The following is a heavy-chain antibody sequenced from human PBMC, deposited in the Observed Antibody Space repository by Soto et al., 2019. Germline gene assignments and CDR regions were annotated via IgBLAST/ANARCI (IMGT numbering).Heavy chain of an antibody. V-gene: IGHV1-3*01. D-gene: IGHD2-15*01. CDR1: GYTYISYS. J-gene: IGHJ4*02. CDR2: INVGNGNT. Sequence: ASVKVSCKASGYTYISYSMHWVRQAPGQRLEWMGWINVGNGNTKYSQKFQGRVTITRDTSASTAYMELSSLRSEDTAVYYCARDLGGWPDYWGQGTLVTVS. CDR3: ARDLGGWPDY.